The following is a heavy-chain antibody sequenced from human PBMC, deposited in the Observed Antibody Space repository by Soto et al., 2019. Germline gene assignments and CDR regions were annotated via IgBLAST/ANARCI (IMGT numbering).Heavy chain of an antibody. CDR2: INHSGST. D-gene: IGHD3-10*02. J-gene: IGHJ6*03. Sequence: QVQLQQWGAGLLKPSETLSLTCGVYGGSLSVYYWSWIRQSPGKGLEWIGEINHSGSTNYNPSFKSGVTISVDTSKNQFSVKQTSVTAADTAVYYCALIPVLFSNFYSYMDVWGGGTTVTVSS. CDR1: GGSLSVYY. V-gene: IGHV4-34*02. CDR3: ALIPVLFSNFYSYMDV.